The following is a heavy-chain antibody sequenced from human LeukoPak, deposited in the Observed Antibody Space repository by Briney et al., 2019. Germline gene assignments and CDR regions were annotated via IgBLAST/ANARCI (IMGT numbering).Heavy chain of an antibody. Sequence: GGSLRLSCAASGFTVSSNFMSWVRQAPGKGLEWVSVIYSGGTTYYSDSVKGRFTISRDNSKNTLSLQMNSLRAEDTAVYYCARDGYGNNYMDVWGKGTTVTVSS. D-gene: IGHD1/OR15-1a*01. CDR2: IYSGGTT. CDR3: ARDGYGNNYMDV. J-gene: IGHJ6*03. CDR1: GFTVSSNF. V-gene: IGHV3-53*01.